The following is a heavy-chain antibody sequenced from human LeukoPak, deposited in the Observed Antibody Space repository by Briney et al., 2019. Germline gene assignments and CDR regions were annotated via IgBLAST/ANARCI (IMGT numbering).Heavy chain of an antibody. CDR2: ISYDGSNK. D-gene: IGHD6-13*01. J-gene: IGHJ6*02. CDR3: AKGRGYYYYYGMDV. CDR1: GFTFSSYG. V-gene: IGHV3-30*18. Sequence: GALRLSCAASGFTFSSYGLHWVRQAPGKGLEWVAVISYDGSNKYYADSVKGRFTISRDNSKNTLFLQMNSLRAEDTAVYYCAKGRGYYYYYGMDVWGQGTTVTVSS.